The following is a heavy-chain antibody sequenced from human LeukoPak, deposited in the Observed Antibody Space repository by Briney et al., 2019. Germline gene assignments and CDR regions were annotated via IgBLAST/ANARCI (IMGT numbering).Heavy chain of an antibody. CDR3: AKGGYSYGYFDY. J-gene: IGHJ4*02. Sequence: PGGSLRLSCAASGFTFSRHWMHWVRQAPGKGLVWVSRINSDGSSTSYADSVKGRFTISRDNSENTLYLQMNSLRAEDSAVYYCAKGGYSYGYFDYWGQGILVTVSS. CDR1: GFTFSRHW. D-gene: IGHD5-18*01. CDR2: INSDGSST. V-gene: IGHV3-74*01.